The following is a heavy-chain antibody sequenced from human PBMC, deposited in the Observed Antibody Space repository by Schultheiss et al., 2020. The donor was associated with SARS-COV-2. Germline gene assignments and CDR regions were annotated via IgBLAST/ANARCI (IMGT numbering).Heavy chain of an antibody. V-gene: IGHV4-4*02. CDR3: ARDLGQWELPRWFFDL. CDR2: IYHSGST. J-gene: IGHJ2*01. CDR1: GGSISSSNW. Sequence: SETLSLTCAVSGGSISSSNWWSWVRQPPGKGLEWIGEIYHSGSTNYNPSLKSRVTISVDTSKNQFSLTLRSVTAADTAVYYCARDLGQWELPRWFFDLWGRGTLVTVSS. D-gene: IGHD1-26*01.